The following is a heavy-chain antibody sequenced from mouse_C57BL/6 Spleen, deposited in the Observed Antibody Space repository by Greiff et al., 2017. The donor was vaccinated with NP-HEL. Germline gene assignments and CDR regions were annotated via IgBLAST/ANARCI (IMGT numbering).Heavy chain of an antibody. V-gene: IGHV1-26*01. J-gene: IGHJ3*01. CDR2: INPNNGGT. CDR1: GYTFTDYY. Sequence: EVQLQQSGPELVKPGASVKISCKASGYTFTDYYMNWVKQSHGKSLEWIGDINPNNGGTSYNQKFKGKATLTVDKSSSTAYMELRSLTSEDSAVYYCARGSIYYYGSSLPAYWGQGTLVTVSA. D-gene: IGHD1-1*01. CDR3: ARGSIYYYGSSLPAY.